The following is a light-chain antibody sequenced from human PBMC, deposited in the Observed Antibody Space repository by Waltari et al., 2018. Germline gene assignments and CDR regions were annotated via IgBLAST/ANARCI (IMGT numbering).Light chain of an antibody. J-gene: IGLJ1*01. V-gene: IGLV2-14*01. CDR2: EVS. CDR1: SSDVGGYNY. Sequence: QSALTQPASVSGSPGQSITFPCTGTSSDVGGYNYVSWYQQHPGKVPKLMIYEVSNRPSGVANRFSGSKSGNTASLTISGLQAEDEADYYCLSYTSSSTYVFGTGTKVTVL. CDR3: LSYTSSSTYV.